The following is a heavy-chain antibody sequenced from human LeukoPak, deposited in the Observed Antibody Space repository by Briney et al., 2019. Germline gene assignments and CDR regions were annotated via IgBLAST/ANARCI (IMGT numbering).Heavy chain of an antibody. Sequence: SETLSLTCTVSGGSISSYYWSWIRQPAGKGLEWIGRIYTSGSTNYNPSLKSRVTMSVDTSKNQFSLKLSSVTAADTAVYYCARGLYYDILTDPDYYYYYMDVWGKGTTVTVSS. CDR3: ARGLYYDILTDPDYYYYYMDV. V-gene: IGHV4-4*07. D-gene: IGHD3-9*01. CDR1: GGSISSYY. J-gene: IGHJ6*03. CDR2: IYTSGST.